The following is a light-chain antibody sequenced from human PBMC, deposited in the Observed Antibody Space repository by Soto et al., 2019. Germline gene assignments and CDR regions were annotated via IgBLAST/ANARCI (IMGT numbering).Light chain of an antibody. CDR2: GAS. V-gene: IGKV1-12*01. J-gene: IGKJ1*01. CDR1: RDISNS. Sequence: DIQMTQSPSSVSASVGDRLTITCRASRDISNSLAWYQQTPGKAPKLLLRGASSLHRGVSSRFSGGGAGTEFTLIISSLQPEDFATYYCQQTSAFPRTFGQGTKVDVK. CDR3: QQTSAFPRT.